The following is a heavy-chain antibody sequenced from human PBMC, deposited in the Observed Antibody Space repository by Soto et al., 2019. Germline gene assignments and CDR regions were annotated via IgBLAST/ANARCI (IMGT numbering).Heavy chain of an antibody. CDR2: ISYDGSNK. V-gene: IGHV3-30*03. J-gene: IGHJ3*02. D-gene: IGHD3-3*01. Sequence: GGSLRLSCAASGFTFSSYGMHWVRQAPGKGLEWVAVISYDGSNKYYADSVKGRFTISRDNSKNTLYLQMNSLRAEDTAVYYCATFEVTIFGVVIIRRADAFDIWGQGTMVTVS. CDR1: GFTFSSYG. CDR3: ATFEVTIFGVVIIRRADAFDI.